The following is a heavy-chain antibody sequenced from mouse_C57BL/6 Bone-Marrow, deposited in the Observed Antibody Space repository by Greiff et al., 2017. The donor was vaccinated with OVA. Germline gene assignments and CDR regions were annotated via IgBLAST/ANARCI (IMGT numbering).Heavy chain of an antibody. V-gene: IGHV12-3*01. CDR3: AGGLTGTNWYFDV. CDR1: GFPITSGYY. Sequence: VMLVESGPGLVKPSQSLFLTCSITGFPITSGYYWIWIRQSPGKPLEWMGYITHSGETFYNPSLQSPISITRETSKNQFFLQLNSVTTEDTAMYYCAGGLTGTNWYFDVWGTGTTVTVSS. D-gene: IGHD4-1*01. CDR2: ITHSGET. J-gene: IGHJ1*03.